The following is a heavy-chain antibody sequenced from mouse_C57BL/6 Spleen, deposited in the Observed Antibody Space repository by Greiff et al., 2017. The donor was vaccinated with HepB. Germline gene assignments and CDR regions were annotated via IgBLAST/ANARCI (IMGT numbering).Heavy chain of an antibody. CDR1: GYTFTSYW. J-gene: IGHJ4*01. CDR2: IYPGNSDT. V-gene: IGHV1-5*01. Sequence: EVQLQQSGTVLARPGASVKMSCKTSGYTFTSYWMHWVKQRPGQGLEWIGAIYPGNSDTSYNQKFKGKAKLTAVTSASTAYMELSSLTNEDSAVYYCTRKGLYDYDGRYAMDYWGQGTSVTVSS. CDR3: TRKGLYDYDGRYAMDY. D-gene: IGHD2-4*01.